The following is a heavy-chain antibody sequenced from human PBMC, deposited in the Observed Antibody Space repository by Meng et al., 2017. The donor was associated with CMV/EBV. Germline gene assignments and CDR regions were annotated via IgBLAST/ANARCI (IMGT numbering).Heavy chain of an antibody. J-gene: IGHJ4*02. CDR2: ISYDGSNK. Sequence: QVEVGESGGGVVQPGRSLRLSCAASGFTVSSYAMHWVRQAPGKGLEWVAVISYDGSNKYYADSVKGRFTISRDNSKNTLYLQMNSLRAEDTAVYYCARGDYFDYWGQGTLVTVSS. CDR1: GFTVSSYA. CDR3: ARGDYFDY. V-gene: IGHV3-30-3*01.